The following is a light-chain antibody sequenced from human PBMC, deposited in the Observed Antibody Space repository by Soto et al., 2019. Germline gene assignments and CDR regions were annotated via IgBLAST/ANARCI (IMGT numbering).Light chain of an antibody. CDR3: QQYNNCPPFT. J-gene: IGKJ5*01. V-gene: IGKV3-15*01. CDR1: QSVSSN. CDR2: GAS. Sequence: EIVMTQSPATLSVSPGERATLSCRASQSVSSNLAWYQQKPGQAPRLLIYGASTRATGIPARFSGSGSGTEFTLTISSLQSEDFALYYCQQYNNCPPFTFGQGTRLQMK.